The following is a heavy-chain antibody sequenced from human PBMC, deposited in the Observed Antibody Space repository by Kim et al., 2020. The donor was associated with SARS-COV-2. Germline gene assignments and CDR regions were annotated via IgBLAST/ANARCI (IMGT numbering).Heavy chain of an antibody. CDR2: T. D-gene: IGHD6-19*01. J-gene: IGHJ4*02. V-gene: IGHV2-70*04. CDR3: ARIRAGRNTDY. Sequence: TFYSRSLKTRLTISKDTSKNQVVLIMTNMDPVDTATYYCARIRAGRNTDYWGQGTLVTVSS.